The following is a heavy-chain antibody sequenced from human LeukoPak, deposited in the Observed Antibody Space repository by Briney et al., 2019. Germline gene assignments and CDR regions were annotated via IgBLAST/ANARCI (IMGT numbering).Heavy chain of an antibody. CDR3: ARSAYCGGDCYSRGYYFDY. Sequence: GGSLRLSCAASGFTFSSYSMNWVRQAPGKGLEWVSSISSSSSYIYYADSVKGRFTISRDNAKISLYLQMNSLRAEDTAVYYCARSAYCGGDCYSRGYYFDYWGQGTLVTVSS. J-gene: IGHJ4*02. V-gene: IGHV3-21*01. D-gene: IGHD2-21*02. CDR1: GFTFSSYS. CDR2: ISSSSSYI.